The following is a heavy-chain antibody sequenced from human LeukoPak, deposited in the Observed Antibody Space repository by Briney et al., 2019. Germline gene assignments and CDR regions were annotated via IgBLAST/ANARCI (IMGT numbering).Heavy chain of an antibody. J-gene: IGHJ4*02. CDR3: AKIKWPHFDY. D-gene: IGHD5-12*01. CDR2: LRASGGST. CDR1: GFSFTSYA. Sequence: AGGSLRLSCAASGFSFTSYAMSWVRQAPGKGLEWVSTLRASGGSTYYADFVKGRFTISRDNSKNTVYLQMNNLRAEDTAVYYCAKIKWPHFDYWGQGTLVTVSS. V-gene: IGHV3-23*01.